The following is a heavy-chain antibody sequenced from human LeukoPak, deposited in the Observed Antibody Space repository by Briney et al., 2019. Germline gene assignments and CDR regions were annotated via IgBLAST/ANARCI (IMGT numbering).Heavy chain of an antibody. Sequence: GGSLRLSCAASGSTFSDYYMSWIRQAPGKGLEWVSYISSSGSTIYYADSVKGRFTISRDNAKNSLYLQMNSLKAEDTAVYYCASATGYYKGGFDYWGQGTLVTVSS. CDR1: GSTFSDYY. J-gene: IGHJ4*02. CDR2: ISSSGSTI. V-gene: IGHV3-11*01. D-gene: IGHD3-9*01. CDR3: ASATGYYKGGFDY.